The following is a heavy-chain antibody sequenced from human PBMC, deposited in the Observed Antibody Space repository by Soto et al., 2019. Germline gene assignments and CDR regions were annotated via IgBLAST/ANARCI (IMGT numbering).Heavy chain of an antibody. J-gene: IGHJ4*02. CDR3: ARQIYDSDTGPNFQYYFDS. CDR1: GYSFAGYW. V-gene: IGHV5-10-1*01. CDR2: IDPSDSQT. D-gene: IGHD3-22*01. Sequence: PGESLKISCKGSGYSFAGYWITWVRQKPGKGLEWMGRIDPSDSQTYYSPSFRGHVTISAAKSITTVFLQWSSLRASDTAMYYCARQIYDSDTGPNFQYYFDSWGQGTPVTVSS.